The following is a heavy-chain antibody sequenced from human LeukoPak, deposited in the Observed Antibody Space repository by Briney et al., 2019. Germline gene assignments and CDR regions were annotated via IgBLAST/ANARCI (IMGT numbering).Heavy chain of an antibody. CDR1: GFTFSDYS. V-gene: IGHV4-4*02. CDR2: IYHSGSA. J-gene: IGHJ4*02. D-gene: IGHD6-13*01. Sequence: GSLRLSCAASGFTFSDYSMNWVRQSPGKGLEWIGEIYHSGSANYNPSLRSRVTMSLDKSKNQFSLKLSSVTAADTAVYYCARGNAEQQLVGGYYFDYWGQGTLVTVSS. CDR3: ARGNAEQQLVGGYYFDY.